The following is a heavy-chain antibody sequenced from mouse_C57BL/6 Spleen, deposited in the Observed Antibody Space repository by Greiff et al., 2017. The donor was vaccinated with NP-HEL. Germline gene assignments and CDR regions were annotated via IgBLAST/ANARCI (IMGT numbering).Heavy chain of an antibody. CDR1: GYTFTDYN. J-gene: IGHJ2*01. D-gene: IGHD3-1*01. CDR3: AREAGPFDY. V-gene: IGHV1-18*01. CDR2: INPNNGGT. Sequence: DVKLQESGPELVKPGASVKIPCKASGYTFTDYNMDWVKQSHGKSLEWIGDINPNNGGTIYNQKFKGKATLTVDKSSSTAYMELRSLTSEDTAVYYCAREAGPFDYWGQGTTLTVSS.